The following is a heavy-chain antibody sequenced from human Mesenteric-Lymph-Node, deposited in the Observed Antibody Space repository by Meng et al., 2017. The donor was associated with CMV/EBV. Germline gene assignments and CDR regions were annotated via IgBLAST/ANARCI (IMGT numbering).Heavy chain of an antibody. CDR3: ARDLAAAGIHWFDP. CDR1: GGTVNSDSDY. Sequence: SETLSLTCTVSGGTVNSDSDYWTWIRQPPGKGLEWIGYIHYRGGATYTNYNPSLKGRVTLSADTSKNQFSLKLRSVTAADTALYYCARDLAAAGIHWFDPWGQGTLVTVSS. J-gene: IGHJ5*02. V-gene: IGHV4-61*01. D-gene: IGHD6-13*01. CDR2: IHYRGGATYT.